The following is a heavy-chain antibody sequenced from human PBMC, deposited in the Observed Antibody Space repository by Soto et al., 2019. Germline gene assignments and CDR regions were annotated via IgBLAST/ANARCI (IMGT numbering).Heavy chain of an antibody. D-gene: IGHD3-10*01. V-gene: IGHV4-59*01. CDR2: IYYSGST. CDR1: GGSISSYY. Sequence: QVQLQESGPGLVKPSETLSLTCTVSGGSISSYYWSWIRQPPGKGLEWIGYIYYSGSTNYNPSLKSRVTISVDTSKNQFSLKLSSVSAADTAVYYCARGRGSGSDDNWYDPWGQGTLVTVSS. CDR3: ARGRGSGSDDNWYDP. J-gene: IGHJ5*02.